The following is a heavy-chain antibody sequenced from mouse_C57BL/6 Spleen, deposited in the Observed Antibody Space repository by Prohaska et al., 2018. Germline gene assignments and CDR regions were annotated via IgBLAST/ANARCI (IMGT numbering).Heavy chain of an antibody. Sequence: LKISCKASGYTFTDYYMNWVKQSHGKSLEWIGDINTNNGGTSYNQKFKGKATLTVDKSSSTAYMELRSLTSEDSAVYYCAKGSNYVDWGQGTTLTVSS. CDR3: AKGSNYVD. CDR2: INTNNGGT. D-gene: IGHD2-5*01. CDR1: GYTFTDYY. J-gene: IGHJ2*01. V-gene: IGHV1-26*01.